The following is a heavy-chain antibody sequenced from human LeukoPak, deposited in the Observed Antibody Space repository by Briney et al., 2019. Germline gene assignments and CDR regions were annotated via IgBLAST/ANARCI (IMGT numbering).Heavy chain of an antibody. CDR1: GFTFDDYA. CDR3: AKGAEMATKTLLNWFDP. Sequence: GGSLRLSCAASGFTFDDYAMHWVRQAPGKGLEWVSGISWNSGSIGCADSVKGRFTISRDNAKNSLYLQMNSLRAEDTALYYCAKGAEMATKTLLNWFDPWGQGTLVTVSS. V-gene: IGHV3-9*01. CDR2: ISWNSGSI. D-gene: IGHD5-24*01. J-gene: IGHJ5*02.